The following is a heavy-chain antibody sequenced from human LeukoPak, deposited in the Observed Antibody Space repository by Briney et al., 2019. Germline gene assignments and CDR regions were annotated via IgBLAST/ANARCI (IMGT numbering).Heavy chain of an antibody. D-gene: IGHD5-18*01. CDR2: ISGSGGST. J-gene: IGHJ4*02. CDR3: ARHTAMAVLDY. CDR1: GFTFSSYA. Sequence: GGSLRLSCAASGFTFSSYAMSWVRQAPGKGLEWVSAISGSGGSTYYTDSVKGRFTISRDNSKNTLYLQMNSLRAEDTAVYYCARHTAMAVLDYWGQGTLVTVSS. V-gene: IGHV3-23*01.